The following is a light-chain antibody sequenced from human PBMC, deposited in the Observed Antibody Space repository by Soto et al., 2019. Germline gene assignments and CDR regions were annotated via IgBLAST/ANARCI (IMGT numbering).Light chain of an antibody. Sequence: EIVLTQSPATLSLSPGERATLSCRASQSVSSYLAWYQQKPGQAPRLLIYGASSRATGIPDRFSGSGSGTDFTLTISRLEPEDFAVYFCQQSGNSPLTFGQGTRLEIK. V-gene: IGKV3-20*01. J-gene: IGKJ5*01. CDR2: GAS. CDR1: QSVSSY. CDR3: QQSGNSPLT.